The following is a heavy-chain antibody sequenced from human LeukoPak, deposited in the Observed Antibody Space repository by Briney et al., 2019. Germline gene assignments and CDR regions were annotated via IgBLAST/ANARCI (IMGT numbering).Heavy chain of an antibody. J-gene: IGHJ4*02. CDR3: ARALSIADIVATNDY. Sequence: GASVKVSCKASGYTFTSYGISWVRQAPGQGLEWMGWISAYNGNTNYAQKLQGRVTMTTDTSTSTAYMELRSLRSDDMAVYYCARALSIADIVATNDYWGQGTLVTVSS. D-gene: IGHD5-12*01. CDR1: GYTFTSYG. V-gene: IGHV1-18*03. CDR2: ISAYNGNT.